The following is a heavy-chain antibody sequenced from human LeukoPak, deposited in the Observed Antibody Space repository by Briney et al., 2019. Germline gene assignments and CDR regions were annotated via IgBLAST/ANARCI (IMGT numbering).Heavy chain of an antibody. V-gene: IGHV3-21*01. CDR3: VRKPVGDMPFDY. J-gene: IGHJ4*02. D-gene: IGHD2-21*02. Sequence: KTGGSLRLSCAASGFTLSSYTMNWVRQAPGKGLEWVSTISSTSGVIYYADSMKGRFTISRDNAKNSLYLQMNSLRAEDTAVYYCVRKPVGDMPFDYWGQGTLVTVSS. CDR2: ISSTSGVI. CDR1: GFTLSSYT.